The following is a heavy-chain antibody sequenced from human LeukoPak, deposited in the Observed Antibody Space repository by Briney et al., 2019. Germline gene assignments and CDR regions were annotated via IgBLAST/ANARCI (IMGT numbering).Heavy chain of an antibody. V-gene: IGHV3-48*02. CDR1: GFPFSSYV. CDR2: INHNAEMI. CDR3: ARDHDWAFDL. J-gene: IGHJ4*02. D-gene: IGHD3-9*01. Sequence: PGGSLRLSCEASGFPFSSYVMSWVRQAPGKGLEWIAYINHNAEMIFYPDFVKGRFTISRGNAKNSLYLQMNALRDEDTAIYYCARDHDWAFDLWGQGTLVTVSS.